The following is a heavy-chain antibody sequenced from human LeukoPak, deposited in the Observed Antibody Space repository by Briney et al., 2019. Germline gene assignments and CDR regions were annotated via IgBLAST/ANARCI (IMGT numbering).Heavy chain of an antibody. D-gene: IGHD1-26*01. J-gene: IGHJ3*02. V-gene: IGHV4-4*07. CDR1: GGFVNRYH. Sequence: SHSPSHTSTVAGGFVNRYHWSWIRQPAKKGLEWIGRLYTSGGTNYNPSLKSRVSMSVDTSKSQFSLELNSVTAADTAVYYCARSGSYANDAFHIWGQGTMVNVSS. CDR3: ARSGSYANDAFHI. CDR2: LYTSGGT.